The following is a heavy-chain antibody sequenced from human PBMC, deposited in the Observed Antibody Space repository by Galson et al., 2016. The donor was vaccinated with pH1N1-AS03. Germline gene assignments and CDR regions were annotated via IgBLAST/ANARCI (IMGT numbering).Heavy chain of an antibody. CDR2: ITSSGGSGPTI. Sequence: SLRLSCAASGFTLSDYYMSWIRQAPGKGLEWISCITSSGGSGPTIYYADSVKGRFTISRDNAKNSLYLQMNSLRADDTAVYYCARGWYDIWTGYLVDPFDYWGQGALVTVPS. CDR1: GFTLSDYY. V-gene: IGHV3-11*01. J-gene: IGHJ4*02. D-gene: IGHD3-9*01. CDR3: ARGWYDIWTGYLVDPFDY.